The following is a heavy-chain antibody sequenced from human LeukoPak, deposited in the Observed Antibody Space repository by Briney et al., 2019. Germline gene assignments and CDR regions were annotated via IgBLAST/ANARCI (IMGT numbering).Heavy chain of an antibody. J-gene: IGHJ4*02. D-gene: IGHD7-27*01. CDR2: ISYDGSKK. V-gene: IGHV3-30*04. CDR1: GFTFSTHA. Sequence: GGSLRLSCAASGFTFSTHAMHWVRQAPGKGLEWGAFISYDGSKKTYTDSVKGRFTISRDNSQNTLYLQMIRLRAEDTAVYYCGRTGGLYSGFDYWGQGTLVTVSS. CDR3: GRTGGLYSGFDY.